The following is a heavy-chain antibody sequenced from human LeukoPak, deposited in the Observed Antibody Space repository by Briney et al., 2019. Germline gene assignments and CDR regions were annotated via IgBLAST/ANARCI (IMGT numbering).Heavy chain of an antibody. CDR1: GFTFAGYA. CDR3: ATHACSGGSCYSTEDH. J-gene: IGHJ4*02. D-gene: IGHD2-15*01. V-gene: IGHV3-23*01. Sequence: GGSLRLSCAASGFTFAGYAINWVRQSPGKGLEWVSGISSSGGSTYYADSVKGRFTISRDNYKNTLYLQMNSLRAEDTAVYYCATHACSGGSCYSTEDHWGQGTLVTVSS. CDR2: ISSSGGST.